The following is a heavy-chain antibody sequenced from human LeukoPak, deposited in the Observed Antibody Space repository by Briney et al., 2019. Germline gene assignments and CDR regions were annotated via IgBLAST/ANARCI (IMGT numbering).Heavy chain of an antibody. Sequence: PSETLSLTCTVSGGSISSGDYHWSWIRQPPGKGLEWIGYIYYSGSTYYNPSLKSRVTISVDTSKNQFSLKLSSVTAADTAVYYCAYLLDYYDSSGTDYWGQGTLVTVSS. CDR2: IYYSGST. CDR1: GGSISSGDYH. V-gene: IGHV4-30-4*01. D-gene: IGHD3-22*01. CDR3: AYLLDYYDSSGTDY. J-gene: IGHJ4*02.